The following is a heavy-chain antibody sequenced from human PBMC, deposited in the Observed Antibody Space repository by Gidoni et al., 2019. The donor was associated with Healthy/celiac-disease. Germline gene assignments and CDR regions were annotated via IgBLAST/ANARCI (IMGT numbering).Heavy chain of an antibody. CDR2: INHSGST. CDR1: GGSFSGYC. Sequence: QVQLQQWGAGLLKPSETLSLTCAVYGGSFSGYCWSWIRQPPGKGLEWIGEINHSGSTNYNPSLKSRVTISVDTSKNQFSLKLSSVTAADTAVSPTSFSSGIDYWGQGTLVTVSS. CDR3: SFSSGIDY. D-gene: IGHD3-10*01. J-gene: IGHJ4*02. V-gene: IGHV4-34*01.